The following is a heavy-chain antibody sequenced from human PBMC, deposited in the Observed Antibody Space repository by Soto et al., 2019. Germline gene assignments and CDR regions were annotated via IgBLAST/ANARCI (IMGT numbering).Heavy chain of an antibody. CDR2: LWAGGNIR. V-gene: IGHV3-33*01. Sequence: QVQLVESGGNVVQPGRSLRLCWAASGFSFSSHGMHWVRQAPGKGLEWVAHLWAGGNIRYYAYSVKGRFTISSDHSKNTLYLQMDSLGAEDTAVYYCARDAQQLANYGMDAWGPGTTVTVSS. D-gene: IGHD6-13*01. J-gene: IGHJ6*02. CDR1: GFSFSSHG. CDR3: ARDAQQLANYGMDA.